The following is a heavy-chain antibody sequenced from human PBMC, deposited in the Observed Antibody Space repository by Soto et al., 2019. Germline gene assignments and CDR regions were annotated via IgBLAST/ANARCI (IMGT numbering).Heavy chain of an antibody. J-gene: IGHJ5*02. V-gene: IGHV4-59*08. D-gene: IGHD4-17*01. Sequence: QVQLQESGPGLVKPSETLSLTCTVSGGSISSYYWSWIRQPPGKGLEWIGYIYYSGRTNYNPSLKSRVTISVDTSKNQFSLKLSSVTAADTAVYYCARQHGDYLQGWVWFDPWGQGTLVTVSS. CDR1: GGSISSYY. CDR3: ARQHGDYLQGWVWFDP. CDR2: IYYSGRT.